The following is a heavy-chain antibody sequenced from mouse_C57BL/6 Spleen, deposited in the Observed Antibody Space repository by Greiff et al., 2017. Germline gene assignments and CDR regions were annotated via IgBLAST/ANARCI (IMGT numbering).Heavy chain of an antibody. V-gene: IGHV1-55*01. Sequence: VQLQQPGAELVKPGASVKMSCKASGYTFTSYWITWVKQRPGQCLEWIGDISPGSGSTNYNEKFKSKATLTVDTSSSTAYMQLSSLTSEDSAVYYCARTYYGPMDYWGQGTSVTVSS. CDR2: ISPGSGST. J-gene: IGHJ4*01. CDR3: ARTYYGPMDY. D-gene: IGHD2-10*01. CDR1: GYTFTSYW.